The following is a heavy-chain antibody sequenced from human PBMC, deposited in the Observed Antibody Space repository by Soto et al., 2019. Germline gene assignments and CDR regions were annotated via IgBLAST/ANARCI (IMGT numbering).Heavy chain of an antibody. V-gene: IGHV1-18*01. CDR2: ISPCGYT. CDR1: GYTFTNYG. Sequence: QVPLVQSGAEVKKPGASVRVSCTASGYTFTNYGITWVRQVPGQGLEWMGWISPCGYTNLAQRCQGRLSMTTDTSTTTAYMELRSLTSYDTAVYYCARGAGSIAAPQDQHPFDNWGQGTLVTVSS. D-gene: IGHD6-6*01. J-gene: IGHJ3*02. CDR3: ARGAGSIAAPQDQHPFDN.